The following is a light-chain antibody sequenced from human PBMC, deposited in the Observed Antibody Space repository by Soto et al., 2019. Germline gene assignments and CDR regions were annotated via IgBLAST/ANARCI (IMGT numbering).Light chain of an antibody. CDR2: EVS. J-gene: IGLJ1*01. CDR1: SSDVGGYNY. Sequence: QSVLTQPPSASGSPGQSVTISCTGTSSDVGGYNYVSWYQQHPGKAPKLMIYEVSKRPSGVPDLFSGSKSGNTASLTVSGLQAEDEADYYCSSYAGSNNSLYVFGTGTKVTVL. V-gene: IGLV2-8*01. CDR3: SSYAGSNNSLYV.